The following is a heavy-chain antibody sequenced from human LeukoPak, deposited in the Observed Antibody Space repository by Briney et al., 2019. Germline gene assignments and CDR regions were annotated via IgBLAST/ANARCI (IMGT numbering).Heavy chain of an antibody. D-gene: IGHD1-26*01. CDR1: GGTFSSYA. V-gene: IGHV1-69*04. Sequence: GSSVKVSCKASGGTFSSYAISWVRQAPGQGLEWMGRIIPILGIANYAQKLQGRVTMTTDTSTSTAYMELRSLRSDDTAVYYCARAGIVGAPAVYYYYYYMDVWGKGTTVTVSS. CDR3: ARAGIVGAPAVYYYYYYMDV. CDR2: IIPILGIA. J-gene: IGHJ6*03.